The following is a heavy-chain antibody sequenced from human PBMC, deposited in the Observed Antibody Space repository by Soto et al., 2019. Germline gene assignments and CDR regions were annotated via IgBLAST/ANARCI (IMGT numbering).Heavy chain of an antibody. D-gene: IGHD1-1*01. CDR1: GFTFSSYV. V-gene: IGHV3-23*01. CDR2: ISGSGGTT. Sequence: EVQLLESGGGLVQPGGSLRLSCAASGFTFSSYVMPCVRQAPGKGLEWVSGISGSGGTTYHADSVKGRFTISRDNSKNTLYLQMNSLRAEDTAVYYCAKVVLKNWRFDYWGHGTLVTVSS. J-gene: IGHJ4*01. CDR3: AKVVLKNWRFDY.